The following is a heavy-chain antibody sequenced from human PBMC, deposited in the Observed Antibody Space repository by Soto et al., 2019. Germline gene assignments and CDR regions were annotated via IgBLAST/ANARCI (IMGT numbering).Heavy chain of an antibody. Sequence: SETLSLTCTASGGSISSGGYYWSWIRQHPGKGLEWIGYIYYSGSTNYNPSLKSRVTISVDTSKNQFSLKLSSVTAADTAVYYCARDGYYYDSSGYQRVYYFDYWGQGTLVTVSS. CDR2: IYYSGST. CDR3: ARDGYYYDSSGYQRVYYFDY. J-gene: IGHJ4*02. D-gene: IGHD3-22*01. V-gene: IGHV4-61*08. CDR1: GGSISSGGYY.